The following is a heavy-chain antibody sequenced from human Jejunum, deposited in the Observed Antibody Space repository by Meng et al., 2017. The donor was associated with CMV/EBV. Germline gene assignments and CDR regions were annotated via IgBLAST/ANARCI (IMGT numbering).Heavy chain of an antibody. V-gene: IGHV1-69*10. J-gene: IGHJ6*02. Sequence: FSSFSIDWVRPAPGQGLEWMGGITPIVPITNYAQDFQGRVTIIADKSTSTAYMELSGLRSEDTAVYYCARMFYSQSVGRYYYAMDVWGQGTTVTVSS. CDR2: ITPIVPIT. CDR3: ARMFYSQSVGRYYYAMDV. D-gene: IGHD5-18*01. CDR1: FSSFS.